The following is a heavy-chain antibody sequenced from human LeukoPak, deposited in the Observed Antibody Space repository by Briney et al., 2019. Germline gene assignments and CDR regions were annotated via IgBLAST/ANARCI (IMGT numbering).Heavy chain of an antibody. Sequence: SETLSLTCTVSGGSISSSSYYWGWIRQPPGKGLEWIGSIYYSGSTYYNPSLKSRVTISVDTSKNQFSLKLSSVTAADTAVYYCASHGPCWKYAFDIWGQGTMVTVSS. CDR1: GGSISSSSYY. CDR3: ASHGPCWKYAFDI. J-gene: IGHJ3*02. D-gene: IGHD1-1*01. V-gene: IGHV4-39*07. CDR2: IYYSGST.